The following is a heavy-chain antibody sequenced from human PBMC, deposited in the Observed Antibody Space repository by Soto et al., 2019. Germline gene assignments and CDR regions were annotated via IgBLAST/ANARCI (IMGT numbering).Heavy chain of an antibody. J-gene: IGHJ4*02. V-gene: IGHV3-7*03. Sequence: PGGSLRLSCEASGITFSMHWMTLVRQSPGKGLEWVANINEDGSEKFYVDSVKGRFTISRDNVKNSLFLQMNDLSAEDTAVYHCASRPSDVKYYGVFDYWGQGTLVTVSS. D-gene: IGHD3-3*01. CDR3: ASRPSDVKYYGVFDY. CDR1: GITFSMHW. CDR2: INEDGSEK.